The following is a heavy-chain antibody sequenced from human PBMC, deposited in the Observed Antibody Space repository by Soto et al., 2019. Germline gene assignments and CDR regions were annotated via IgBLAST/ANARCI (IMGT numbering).Heavy chain of an antibody. Sequence: EAQLVESGGGLVQPGGSLRVSCAVSGFTFSSYWMSWVRQAPGKGLEWVAKIKQDGSEKDYVDSVKGRFTISRDNANNSLYLHMYSLRAEDTAVYYCARGGRDAYSWFDPWGQGTLVTVSS. V-gene: IGHV3-7*01. J-gene: IGHJ5*02. D-gene: IGHD3-16*01. CDR3: ARGGRDAYSWFDP. CDR2: IKQDGSEK. CDR1: GFTFSSYW.